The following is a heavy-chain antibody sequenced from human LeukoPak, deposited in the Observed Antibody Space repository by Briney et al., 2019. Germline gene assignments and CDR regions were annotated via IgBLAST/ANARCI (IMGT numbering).Heavy chain of an antibody. CDR3: ARAGWATVTKGSWFDP. V-gene: IGHV4-34*01. J-gene: IGHJ5*02. CDR2: INHSGST. D-gene: IGHD4-17*01. Sequence: SETLSLTCAVYGGSFSGYYWSWIRQPPGKGLEWIGEINHSGSTNYIPSLKSRVTISVDTSKNQFSLKLSSVTAADTAVYYCARAGWATVTKGSWFDPWGQGTLVTASS. CDR1: GGSFSGYY.